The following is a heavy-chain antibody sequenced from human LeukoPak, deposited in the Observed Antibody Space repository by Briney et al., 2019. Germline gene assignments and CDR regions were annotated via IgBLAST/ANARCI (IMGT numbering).Heavy chain of an antibody. CDR3: ARSPLLYSTPDY. CDR2: INPSGGST. V-gene: IGHV1-46*01. D-gene: IGHD3-10*02. CDR1: GYTLTELS. Sequence: ASVKVSCKVSGYTLTELSMHWVRQAPGKGLEWMGIINPSGGSTSYAQKFQGRVTMTRDTSTSTVYMELSSLRSEDTAVYYCARSPLLYSTPDYWGQGTLVTVSS. J-gene: IGHJ4*02.